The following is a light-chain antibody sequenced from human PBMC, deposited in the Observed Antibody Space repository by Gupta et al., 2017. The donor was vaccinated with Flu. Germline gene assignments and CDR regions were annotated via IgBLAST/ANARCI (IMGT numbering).Light chain of an antibody. CDR2: GAS. V-gene: IGKV3-15*01. CDR3: QQYNNWWT. CDR1: ESVSNN. Sequence: IVMTQSSPTLAVSPGERATLSCRASESVSNNLAWYQQTPGQARRLLIYGASTRATGVPARFSGSGSGTDFTLTISSLQSEDFVVYYCQQYNNWWTFGQGTNVEI. J-gene: IGKJ1*01.